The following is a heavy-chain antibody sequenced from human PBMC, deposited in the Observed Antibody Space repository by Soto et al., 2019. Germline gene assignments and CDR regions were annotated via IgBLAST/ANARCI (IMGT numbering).Heavy chain of an antibody. Sequence: ASVKVSCKASGYNFMPYGVNWVRQAPGQGLEWMGWISPWKGNTNYAQSFQGRVTVTTDTSTSTAYMELRSLTSDDTAVYYCARDLDPSGSYYTDYWGPGTLVTVSS. V-gene: IGHV1-18*04. CDR3: ARDLDPSGSYYTDY. CDR2: ISPWKGNT. J-gene: IGHJ4*02. CDR1: GYNFMPYG. D-gene: IGHD3-10*01.